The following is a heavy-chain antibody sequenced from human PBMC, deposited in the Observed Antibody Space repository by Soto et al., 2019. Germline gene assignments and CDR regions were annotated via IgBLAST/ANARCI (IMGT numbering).Heavy chain of an antibody. CDR2: ISSSSSTI. D-gene: IGHD4-17*01. Sequence: EVQLVESGGGLVQPGGSLRLSCAASGFTFSSYSMNWVRQAPGKGLEWVSYISSSSSTIYYADSVKGRFTISRDNAKNSLYLQMNGLRDEDTAVYYCARRGRYGGLGAGGPLYYYYGMDVWGQGTTVTVSS. CDR1: GFTFSSYS. J-gene: IGHJ6*02. CDR3: ARRGRYGGLGAGGPLYYYYGMDV. V-gene: IGHV3-48*02.